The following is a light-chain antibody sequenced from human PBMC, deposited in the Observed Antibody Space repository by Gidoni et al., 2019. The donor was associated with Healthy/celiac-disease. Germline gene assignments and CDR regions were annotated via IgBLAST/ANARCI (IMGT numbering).Light chain of an antibody. Sequence: DIQMTQSPSSLSASVGDRVTITCRESQSISSYLNWYQQKPGKAPKLLIYAESSLQSGVPSRFSGSGSGTDFTLTISSLQPEDFATYYCQQSYSTLMYTFGQGTKLEIK. CDR1: QSISSY. CDR2: AES. CDR3: QQSYSTLMYT. J-gene: IGKJ2*01. V-gene: IGKV1-39*01.